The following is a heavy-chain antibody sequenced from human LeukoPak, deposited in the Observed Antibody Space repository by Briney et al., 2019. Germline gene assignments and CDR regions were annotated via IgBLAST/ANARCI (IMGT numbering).Heavy chain of an antibody. CDR3: ARTVGPYYYYMDV. V-gene: IGHV1-46*01. D-gene: IGHD1-26*01. CDR1: GYTFTIYY. Sequence: GASVTVSFTCSGYTFTIYYMHWVRQAPGQGREWMGIINPSGGSTSYAQKFQGRVTITRDTSTSTVYMELSSLRSEDTAVYYCARTVGPYYYYMDVWGKGTTVTVSS. CDR2: INPSGGST. J-gene: IGHJ6*03.